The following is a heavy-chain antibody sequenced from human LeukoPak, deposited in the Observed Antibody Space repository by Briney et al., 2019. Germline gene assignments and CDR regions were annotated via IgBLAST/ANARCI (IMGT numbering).Heavy chain of an antibody. J-gene: IGHJ4*02. Sequence: LSLSCAVDGRTVGDDYRAWVRQPPEKGKEWIGRSKPTKPNSCTTEYAASGRGRFTLSRDDSKNSLYLQLNSLKTEDTAVYYCVRVVATGSGWYHFDNWGQGTLVTVSS. V-gene: IGHV3-72*01. CDR1: GRTVGDDY. CDR3: VRVVATGSGWYHFDN. CDR2: SKPTKPNSCTT. D-gene: IGHD6-13*01.